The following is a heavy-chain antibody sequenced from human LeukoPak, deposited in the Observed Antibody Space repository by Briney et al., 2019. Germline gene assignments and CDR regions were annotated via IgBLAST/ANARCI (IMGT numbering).Heavy chain of an antibody. CDR2: IYYSGST. D-gene: IGHD4/OR15-4a*01. J-gene: IGHJ4*02. CDR3: ARESVRVPDY. Sequence: PSETLSLTCTVSGDSISSYYWSWVRQPPGKGLGWIGYIYYSGSTYYNPSLKSRVTISVDTSKNQFSLKLSSVTAADTAVYYCARESVRVPDYWGQGTLVTVSS. CDR1: GDSISSYY. V-gene: IGHV4-59*12.